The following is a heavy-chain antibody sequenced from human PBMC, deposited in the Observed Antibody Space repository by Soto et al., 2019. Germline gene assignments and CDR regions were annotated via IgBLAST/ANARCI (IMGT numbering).Heavy chain of an antibody. D-gene: IGHD5-18*01. J-gene: IGHJ6*02. CDR2: IYYSGST. Sequence: SETLSLTCTVSGGAISSGGYYWSWIRQHPGKGLEWIGYIYYSGSTYYNPSLKSRVTISVDTSKNQFSLKLSSVTAADTAVYYCASRGYSYGFSLGMDVWGQGTTVT. CDR1: GGAISSGGYY. CDR3: ASRGYSYGFSLGMDV. V-gene: IGHV4-31*03.